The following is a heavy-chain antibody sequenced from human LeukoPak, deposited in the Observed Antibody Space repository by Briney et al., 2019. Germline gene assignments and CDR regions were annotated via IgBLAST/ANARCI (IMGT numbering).Heavy chain of an antibody. CDR3: ESLGAIRLDP. D-gene: IGHD3-16*01. Sequence: SETLSLTCAVYGGSFSGYYWSWIRKPPGKGLEWIGEINHSGSTNYNPSLKSRVTLSVDTSKKQFSLKLSSVTAADTAVYYSESLGAIRLDPWGQGTLVTVSS. CDR2: INHSGST. V-gene: IGHV4-34*01. J-gene: IGHJ5*02. CDR1: GGSFSGYY.